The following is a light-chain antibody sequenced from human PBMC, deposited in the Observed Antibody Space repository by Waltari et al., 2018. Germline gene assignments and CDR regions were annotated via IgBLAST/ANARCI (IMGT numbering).Light chain of an antibody. CDR3: QQRLNWPVT. Sequence: DIVLTQSPAPLSLSPGERATLSCRASQNFSNYLAWYQQKPGQAPRLLIYDASKTFTGTPARFSGSGSGTDFTLTIGSLEPDDFAVYYCQQRLNWPVTFGGGTKVEIK. CDR2: DAS. J-gene: IGKJ4*01. CDR1: QNFSNY. V-gene: IGKV3-11*01.